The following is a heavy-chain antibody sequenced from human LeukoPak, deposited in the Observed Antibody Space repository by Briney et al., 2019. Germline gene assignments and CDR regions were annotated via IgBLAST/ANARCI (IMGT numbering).Heavy chain of an antibody. D-gene: IGHD6-13*01. CDR2: IFYSGTT. CDR1: GDSISSSSYY. Sequence: SETLSLTCTVYGDSISSSSYYWGWIRQPPGKGLEWIGSIFYSGTTSYNPSLKSRVTISVDTSKNQLSLKLSSVTAADTAVFYCATYSSSWYFFDYWGQGTLVTVSS. J-gene: IGHJ4*02. CDR3: ATYSSSWYFFDY. V-gene: IGHV4-39*01.